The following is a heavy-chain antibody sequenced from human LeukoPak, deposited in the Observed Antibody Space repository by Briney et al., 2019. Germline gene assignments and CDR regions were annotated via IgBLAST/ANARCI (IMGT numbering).Heavy chain of an antibody. V-gene: IGHV4-59*01. CDR2: IYYSGST. Sequence: PSETLSLTCTVSGGSISSYYWSWIRQPPGKGLEWIGYIYYSGSTSYNPSLKSRVTISVDTSKNQFSLKLSSVTAADTAVYYCARADPPFWSGRLDAFDIWGQGTMVTVSS. J-gene: IGHJ3*02. CDR1: GGSISSYY. D-gene: IGHD3-3*01. CDR3: ARADPPFWSGRLDAFDI.